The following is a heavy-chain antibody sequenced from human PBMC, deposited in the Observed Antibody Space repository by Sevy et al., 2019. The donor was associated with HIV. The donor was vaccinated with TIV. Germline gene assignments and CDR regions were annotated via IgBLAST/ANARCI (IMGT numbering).Heavy chain of an antibody. CDR1: GFTVSSDY. D-gene: IGHD6-13*01. CDR3: ARESSSTWQAGYYGMAV. CDR2: IYSGGTT. J-gene: IGHJ6*02. V-gene: IGHV3-66*01. Sequence: GGSLRLSCAASGFTVSSDYMTWVRQAPWKGLEWVSVIYSGGTTYYADSVKGRFTISRDNSKNTVYLQMNSLRAEDTAVYYCARESSSTWQAGYYGMAVWGQGTTVTVSS.